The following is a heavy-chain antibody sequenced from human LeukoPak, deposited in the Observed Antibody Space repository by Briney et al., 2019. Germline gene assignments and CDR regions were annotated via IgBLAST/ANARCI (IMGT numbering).Heavy chain of an antibody. CDR3: ARGYSGTYRVDY. D-gene: IGHD1-26*01. J-gene: IGHJ4*02. CDR2: INGDGSTT. Sequence: GGSLRLSCAASRFTFIYYWLHWVRQAPGKGLLLFSRINGDGSTTTYADSVKGRFTISRDNAKNTLYLQMNSLRAEDTAVYYCARGYSGTYRVDYWGQGTLITVSS. V-gene: IGHV3-74*01. CDR1: RFTFIYYW.